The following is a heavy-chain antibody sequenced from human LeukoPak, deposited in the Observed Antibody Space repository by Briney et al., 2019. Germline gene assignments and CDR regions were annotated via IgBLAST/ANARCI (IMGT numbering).Heavy chain of an antibody. CDR2: IYYSGST. CDR3: ATVGTYGSGSYLSWLDY. V-gene: IGHV4-59*01. J-gene: IGHJ4*02. Sequence: SETLSLTCTVSGXSISSYYWSWIRQPPGKGLEWIGYIYYSGSTNYNPSLKSRVTISVDTSKNQFSLKLSSVTAADTAVYYCATVGTYGSGSYLSWLDYWGQGTLVTVSS. D-gene: IGHD3-10*01. CDR1: GXSISSYY.